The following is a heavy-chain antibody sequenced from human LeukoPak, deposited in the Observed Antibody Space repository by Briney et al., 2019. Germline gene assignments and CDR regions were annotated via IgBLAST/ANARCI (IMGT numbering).Heavy chain of an antibody. Sequence: GASVEVSCKASGYTFTGYYMHWVRQAPGQGLKWMGWINPNSGGTNYAQKFQGWVTMTRDTSISTAYMELSGLRSDDTAVYYCARQWLPNGYFDYWGQGTLVTVSS. J-gene: IGHJ4*02. CDR2: INPNSGGT. V-gene: IGHV1-2*04. D-gene: IGHD6-19*01. CDR1: GYTFTGYY. CDR3: ARQWLPNGYFDY.